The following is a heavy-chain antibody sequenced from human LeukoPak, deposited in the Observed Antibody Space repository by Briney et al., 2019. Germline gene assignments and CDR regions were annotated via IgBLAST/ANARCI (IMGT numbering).Heavy chain of an antibody. CDR2: ISWNSGSI. V-gene: IGHV3-9*01. Sequence: GRSLRLSCAASGFTFDDYAMHWVRQAPGKGLEWVSGISWNSGSIGYADSVKGRFTISRDNAKNSLYLQMNGLRTEDTALYYCAKDISSGGYYDILTGPDYWGQGTLVTVSS. CDR3: AKDISSGGYYDILTGPDY. D-gene: IGHD3-9*01. J-gene: IGHJ4*02. CDR1: GFTFDDYA.